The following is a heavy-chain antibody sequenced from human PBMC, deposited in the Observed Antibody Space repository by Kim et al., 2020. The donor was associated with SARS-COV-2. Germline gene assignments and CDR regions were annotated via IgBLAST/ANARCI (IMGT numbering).Heavy chain of an antibody. CDR1: GASISDYY. CDR2: INTGGNT. J-gene: IGHJ5*02. V-gene: IGHV4-4*07. Sequence: SETLSLTCSVSGASISDYYLNWIRQPAGKGLEWIARINTGGNTNYNTSLRSRVTMSVDTSKNQFSLHLNTVTAADTAVYYCAKRGENNWFGPWGQGTLVTVSS. CDR3: AKRGENNWFGP.